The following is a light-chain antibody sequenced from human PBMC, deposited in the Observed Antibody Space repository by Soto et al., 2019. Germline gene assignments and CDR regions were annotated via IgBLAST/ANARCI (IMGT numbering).Light chain of an antibody. CDR1: QGIAFY. CDR2: AAS. CDR3: QKYDTAPFT. J-gene: IGKJ3*01. Sequence: DVRMTQSPSSLSASVGDTVTITCRASQGIAFYLAWFQQRPGKAPNLLISAASNLQSGVPSRFSGSGSGTDFTLTISSLQPEDVATYYCQKYDTAPFTFGPG. V-gene: IGKV1-27*01.